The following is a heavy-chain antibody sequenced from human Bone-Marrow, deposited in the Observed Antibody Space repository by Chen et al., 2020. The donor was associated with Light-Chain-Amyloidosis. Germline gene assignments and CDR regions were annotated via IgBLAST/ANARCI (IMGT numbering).Heavy chain of an antibody. D-gene: IGHD6-19*01. CDR2: VIASGGST. Sequence: EEQLLESGGDLVQPGGSLRLSCAASGFTFSSYSMAWVRQAPGEGLEWLSDVIASGGSTFYADCVKGRFTISRDNSKNTLYLQMNSLRADDTALYYCARSSGWWAYNFWGQGTLVTVSS. J-gene: IGHJ4*02. CDR1: GFTFSSYS. CDR3: ARSSGWWAYNF. V-gene: IGHV3-23*01.